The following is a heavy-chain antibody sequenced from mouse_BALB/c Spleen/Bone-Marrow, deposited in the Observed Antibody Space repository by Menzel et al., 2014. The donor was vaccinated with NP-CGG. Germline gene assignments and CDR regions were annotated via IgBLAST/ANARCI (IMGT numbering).Heavy chain of an antibody. J-gene: IGHJ2*01. CDR3: ARDKGRVFFDY. CDR2: IRNKANGYTT. CDR1: GFTFTDYY. Sequence: DVHLVESGGGLVQPGGSLRLSCATSGFTFTDYYMNWVRPPPGKALEWLGFIRNKANGYTTEYSASVKGRFTISRDNSQNILYLQMNTLRAEDSATYYCARDKGRVFFDYWGQGTTLTVSS. V-gene: IGHV7-3*02.